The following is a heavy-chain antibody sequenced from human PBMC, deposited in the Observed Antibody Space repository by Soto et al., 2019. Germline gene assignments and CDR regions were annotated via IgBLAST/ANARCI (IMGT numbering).Heavy chain of an antibody. J-gene: IGHJ4*02. CDR3: ARDLTYYYDSSGSGY. V-gene: IGHV3-30-3*01. Sequence: PGGSLRLSCAASGFTFSSYAMHWVRQAPGKGLEWVAVISYDGSNKYYADSVKGRFTISRDNSKNTLYLQMNSLRAEDTAVYYCARDLTYYYDSSGSGYWGQGTLVTVSS. CDR1: GFTFSSYA. D-gene: IGHD3-22*01. CDR2: ISYDGSNK.